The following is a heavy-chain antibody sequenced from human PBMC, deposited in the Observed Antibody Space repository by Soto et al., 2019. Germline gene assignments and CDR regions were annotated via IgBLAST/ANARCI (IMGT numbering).Heavy chain of an antibody. CDR1: GFSFSSFA. CDR3: AKGVERDV. D-gene: IGHD6-13*01. Sequence: EVLLLESGGGLVQPGGSLRLSCEASGFSFSSFAMNWVRQAPGKGLEWVSAIGDSGASTYYADSVKRRFTISRDNSRNTLYLQLNSMRAEDPAIYYCAKGVERDVRGNGTTVTVSS. J-gene: IGHJ6*04. CDR2: IGDSGAST. V-gene: IGHV3-23*01.